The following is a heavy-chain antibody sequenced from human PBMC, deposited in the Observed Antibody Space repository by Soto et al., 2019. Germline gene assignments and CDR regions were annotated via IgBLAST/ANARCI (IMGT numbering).Heavy chain of an antibody. D-gene: IGHD3-22*01. Sequence: PSETLSLTCTVSGGSISSGGYYWSWIRQHPGKGLEWIGYIYYSGSTYYNPSLKSRVTISVDTSKNQFSLKLSSVTAADTAVYYCASGEYYYDSSGYPPPTDYWGQGTLVTVSS. CDR2: IYYSGST. CDR1: GGSISSGGYY. V-gene: IGHV4-31*03. CDR3: ASGEYYYDSSGYPPPTDY. J-gene: IGHJ4*02.